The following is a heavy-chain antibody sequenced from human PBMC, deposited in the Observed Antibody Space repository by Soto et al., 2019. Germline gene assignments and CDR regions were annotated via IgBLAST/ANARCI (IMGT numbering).Heavy chain of an antibody. CDR1: GFTFSSYA. Sequence: SLRLSCAASGFTFSSYAMSWVRQAPGKGLEWVSAISGSGGSTYYADSVKGRFTISRDNSKNTLYLQMNSLRAEDTAVYYCARITIFGVVIIPADYWGQGTLVTVSS. CDR3: ARITIFGVVIIPADY. J-gene: IGHJ4*02. CDR2: ISGSGGST. D-gene: IGHD3-3*01. V-gene: IGHV3-23*01.